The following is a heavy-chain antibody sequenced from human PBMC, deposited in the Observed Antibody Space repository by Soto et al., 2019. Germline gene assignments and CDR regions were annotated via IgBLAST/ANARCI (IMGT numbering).Heavy chain of an antibody. CDR1: GFTFGDYA. Sequence: QLLESGGCLVQPGGSLRVHCVASGFTFGDYAMSWVRQAPGKGLEWVSSIGGGGTDTYYAASVKGRFTISRDNSKSTLYLQMNNLRVEDTAVYYCAKDAGPYNGEWDWFDTWGQGTLGTVSS. CDR3: AKDAGPYNGEWDWFDT. CDR2: IGGGGTDT. J-gene: IGHJ5*02. V-gene: IGHV3-23*01. D-gene: IGHD3-10*01.